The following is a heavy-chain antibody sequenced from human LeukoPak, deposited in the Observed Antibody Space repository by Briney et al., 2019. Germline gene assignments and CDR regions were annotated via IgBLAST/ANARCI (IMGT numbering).Heavy chain of an antibody. Sequence: SVTVSFKAAGGTFNIYAISWVRRAPGQPLQWMGGIIPIFDTTNYARKFRRRVTLTSDKTTRTAYMALSSVRSEDTGVYYCARGRGAAAGFSYYYSYYMDVWGKGTTVTVSS. CDR3: ARGRGAAAGFSYYYSYYMDV. J-gene: IGHJ6*03. CDR2: IIPIFDTT. V-gene: IGHV1-69*06. D-gene: IGHD6-13*01. CDR1: GGTFNIYA.